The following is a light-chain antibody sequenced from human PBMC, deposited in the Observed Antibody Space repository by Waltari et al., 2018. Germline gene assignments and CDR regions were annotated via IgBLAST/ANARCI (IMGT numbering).Light chain of an antibody. CDR3: ETGGHGTWV. CDR2: VNSDGSH. V-gene: IGLV4-69*01. J-gene: IGLJ3*02. CDR1: SGHSSNI. Sequence: QLVLTQSPSASASLGASVKLTCTLSSGHSSNIIARLQQQPGKGPRYLMKVNSDGSHRKGDEIPDRFSGSSSGAERYPTISSLQSEDEADYYCETGGHGTWVFGGGTKLTVL.